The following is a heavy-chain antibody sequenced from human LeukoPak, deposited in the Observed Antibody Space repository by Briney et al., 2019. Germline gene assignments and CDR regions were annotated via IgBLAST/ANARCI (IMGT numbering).Heavy chain of an antibody. V-gene: IGHV4-31*03. J-gene: IGHJ3*02. D-gene: IGHD3-22*01. CDR2: IYYSGST. CDR1: GGSISSGGYY. Sequence: KPSETLSLTCTVSGGSISSGGYYWSWIRQHPGKGLEWIGYIYYSGSTYYNPSLKSRVTISVDTSKNQFSLKLSSVTAADTAVYYCARATSGYYDSSGYYLIGNAFDIWGQGTMVTVSS. CDR3: ARATSGYYDSSGYYLIGNAFDI.